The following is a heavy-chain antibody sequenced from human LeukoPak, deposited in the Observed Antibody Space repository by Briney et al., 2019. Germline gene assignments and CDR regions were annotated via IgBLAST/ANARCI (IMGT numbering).Heavy chain of an antibody. CDR1: GGSFSGYY. J-gene: IGHJ3*02. D-gene: IGHD5-18*01. CDR3: AVEDTARRPGRTVDI. CDR2: INHSGST. V-gene: IGHV4-34*01. Sequence: PSETLSLTCAVYGGSFSGYYWSWIRQPPGKGLEGSGEINHSGSTNSNPSLKPRATISVKTTKHQFSLTLSSVTAADTAVYYCAVEDTARRPGRTVDIWGQGTMVTVSS.